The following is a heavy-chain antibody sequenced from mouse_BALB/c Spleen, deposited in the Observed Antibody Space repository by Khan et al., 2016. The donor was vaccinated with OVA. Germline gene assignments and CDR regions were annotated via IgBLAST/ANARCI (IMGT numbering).Heavy chain of an antibody. D-gene: IGHD2-1*01. CDR3: ARDGNYMDY. CDR2: IYYSGSI. Sequence: EVQLQESGPDLVKPSQSLSLTCTVTGYSITSGYSWHWIRQFPGNKLEWMAYIYYSGSINYNPSLKSRISITGDPSKNQSFLQLISVTTEDTATYYCARDGNYMDYWGQGTSVTVSS. CDR1: GYSITSGYS. J-gene: IGHJ4*01. V-gene: IGHV3-1*02.